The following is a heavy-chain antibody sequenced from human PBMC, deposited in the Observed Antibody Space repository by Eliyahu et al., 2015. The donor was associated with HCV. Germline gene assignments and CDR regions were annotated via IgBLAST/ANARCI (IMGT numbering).Heavy chain of an antibody. J-gene: IGHJ5*02. D-gene: IGHD6-19*01. V-gene: IGHV4-59*01. CDR2: IHYSGST. CDR3: ASGGGGIAVTGTGGWFDP. CDR1: GCSLTTYX. Sequence: QVQLQESGPGLVKPSXTLSLTCTXSGCSLTTYXWSWIRQPPGKGPQWIGYIHYSGSTNYNPSLKSRVTISLDTSKNQFSLNLTSVTAADTAMYYCASGGGGIAVTGTGGWFDPWGQGTLVTVSS.